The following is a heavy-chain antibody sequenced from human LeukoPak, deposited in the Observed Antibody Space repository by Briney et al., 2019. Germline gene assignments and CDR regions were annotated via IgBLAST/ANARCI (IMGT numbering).Heavy chain of an antibody. Sequence: KPGGSLRLSCAASGFTFSSYSMNWVRQAPGKGLEWVSSISSSSSYIYYADSVKGRFTISRDNAKNSLYLQMNSLRAEDTAVYYCARPCRDGYNCFDCWGQGTLVTVSS. J-gene: IGHJ4*02. V-gene: IGHV3-21*01. CDR3: ARPCRDGYNCFDC. CDR1: GFTFSSYS. CDR2: ISSSSSYI. D-gene: IGHD5-24*01.